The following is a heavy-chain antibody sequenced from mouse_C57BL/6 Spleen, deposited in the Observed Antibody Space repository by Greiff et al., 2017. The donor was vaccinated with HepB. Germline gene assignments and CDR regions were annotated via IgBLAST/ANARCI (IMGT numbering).Heavy chain of an antibody. CDR1: GFNIKDYY. J-gene: IGHJ1*03. CDR3: ARSNYYDYDEGYFDV. V-gene: IGHV14-2*01. Sequence: VHVKQSGAELVKPGASVKLSCTASGFNIKDYYMHWVKQRTEQGLEWIGRIDPEDGETKYAPKFQGKATITADTSSNTAYLQLSSLTSEDTAVYYCARSNYYDYDEGYFDVWGTGTTVTVSS. D-gene: IGHD2-4*01. CDR2: IDPEDGET.